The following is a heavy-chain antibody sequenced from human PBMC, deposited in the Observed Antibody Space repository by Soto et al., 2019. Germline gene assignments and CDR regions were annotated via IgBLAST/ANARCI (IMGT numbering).Heavy chain of an antibody. CDR2: IYTSGST. J-gene: IGHJ4*02. D-gene: IGHD3-22*01. CDR3: ARVGYYDSSGPFDY. V-gene: IGHV4-4*07. Sequence: KTSETRSRTCTVSGGSISRYYWSWIRQPAGKGLEWIGRIYTSGSTNYNPSLKSRVTMSVDTSKNQFSLKLSSVTAADTAVYYCARVGYYDSSGPFDYWGQGTLVTVSS. CDR1: GGSISRYY.